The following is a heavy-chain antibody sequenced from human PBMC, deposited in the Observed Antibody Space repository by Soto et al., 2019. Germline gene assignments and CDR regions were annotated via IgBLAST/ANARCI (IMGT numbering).Heavy chain of an antibody. CDR3: ARHRRAIVATTDPLDI. Sequence: SLKISCKTSGYTFTTYWVGWVRQRPGEGLEWMGIIYPGDSDTRYSPSFQGQVTISADKSISTAYLQWSSLKASDTAMYYCARHRRAIVATTDPLDIWGQGTKVTVSS. J-gene: IGHJ3*02. D-gene: IGHD1-26*01. CDR1: GYTFTTYW. CDR2: IYPGDSDT. V-gene: IGHV5-51*01.